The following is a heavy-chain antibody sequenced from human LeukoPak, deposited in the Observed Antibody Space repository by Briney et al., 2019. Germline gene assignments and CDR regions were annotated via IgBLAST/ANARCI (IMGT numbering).Heavy chain of an antibody. J-gene: IGHJ4*02. CDR2: INPKTGVT. V-gene: IGHV1-2*02. CDR1: GYTFTDYY. D-gene: IGHD1-26*01. Sequence: ASVKVSCKASGYTFTDYYLHWVRQAPGHGLEWMGWINPKTGVTKYAQNFQGRVTMTRDTSISTAYMEVSRLRSDDAAVFYCARDLAMYSPDLDYWGQGTLVTVSS. CDR3: ARDLAMYSPDLDY.